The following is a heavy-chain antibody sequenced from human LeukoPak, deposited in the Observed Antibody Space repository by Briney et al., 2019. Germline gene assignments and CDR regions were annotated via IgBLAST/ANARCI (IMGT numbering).Heavy chain of an antibody. V-gene: IGHV4-31*03. J-gene: IGHJ4*02. D-gene: IGHD2-2*01. CDR3: ARGGSIVVGDHYYFDY. Sequence: SQTLSLTCTVSGGSISSGGYYWSWIRQHPGKGLEWIGYIYYSGSTYYNPSLKSRVTISVDTSKNQFTLKLSSVTAADTAVYYCARGGSIVVGDHYYFDYWGQGTLVTVSS. CDR2: IYYSGST. CDR1: GGSISSGGYY.